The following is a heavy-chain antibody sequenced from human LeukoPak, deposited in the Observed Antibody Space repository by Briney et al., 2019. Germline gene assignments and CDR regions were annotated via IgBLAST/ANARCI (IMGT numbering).Heavy chain of an antibody. CDR2: IIPIFGTA. CDR1: GGTFSSYA. CDR3: ASGIAAAGMGYYYMDV. D-gene: IGHD6-13*01. J-gene: IGHJ6*03. V-gene: IGHV1-69*05. Sequence: GASVKVSCKASGGTFSSYAISWVRQAPGQGLEWMGRIIPIFGTANYAQKFQGRVTITTDESTSTAYMELSRLRSDDTAVYYCASGIAAAGMGYYYMDVWGKGTTVTVSS.